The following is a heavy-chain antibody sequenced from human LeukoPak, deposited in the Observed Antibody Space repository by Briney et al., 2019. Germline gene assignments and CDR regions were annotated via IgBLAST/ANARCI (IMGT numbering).Heavy chain of an antibody. Sequence: PGGSLRLSCAASGFTFSSYAMSWVRQAPGKGLEWVSAISGSGGSTYYADSVKGRFTISRDNSKNTLYLQMNSLRAEDTAVYYCAKGGAGLDYDFWSGYSYAFDFWGQGTMVTVSS. J-gene: IGHJ3*01. V-gene: IGHV3-23*01. CDR1: GFTFSSYA. CDR2: ISGSGGST. CDR3: AKGGAGLDYDFWSGYSYAFDF. D-gene: IGHD3-3*01.